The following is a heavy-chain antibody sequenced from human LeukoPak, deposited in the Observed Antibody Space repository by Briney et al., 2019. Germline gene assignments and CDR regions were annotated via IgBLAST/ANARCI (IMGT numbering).Heavy chain of an antibody. CDR3: ARIRAGYSSSWYILGYFQH. D-gene: IGHD6-13*01. V-gene: IGHV4-34*01. CDR1: GGSFSGYY. CDR2: INHSGST. J-gene: IGHJ1*01. Sequence: SETLSLTCAVYGGSFSGYYWSWIRQPPGKGLEWIGEINHSGSTNYNPSLKSRVTISVDTPKNQFSLKLSSVTAADTAVYYCARIRAGYSSSWYILGYFQHWGQGTLVTVSS.